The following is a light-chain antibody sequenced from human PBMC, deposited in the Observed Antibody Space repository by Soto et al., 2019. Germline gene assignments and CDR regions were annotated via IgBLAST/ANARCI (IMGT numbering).Light chain of an antibody. J-gene: IGKJ3*01. CDR1: QSVSRSY. CDR2: GAS. CDR3: QQYGSSPGFT. Sequence: EIVLTQSPGTLSLSPGERATLSCRASQSVSRSYLAWYQQKPGQAPRLLIYGASSRATGIPDRFSGSWSGTDFTLTISRLEPEDFAVYYCQQYGSSPGFTFGPGTKVDIK. V-gene: IGKV3-20*01.